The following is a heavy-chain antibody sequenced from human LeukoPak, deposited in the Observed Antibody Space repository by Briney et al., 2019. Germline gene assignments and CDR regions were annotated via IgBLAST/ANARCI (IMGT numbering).Heavy chain of an antibody. CDR1: GYTFTSYG. V-gene: IGHV1-18*01. CDR2: ISAYNGNT. D-gene: IGHD2-2*02. J-gene: IGHJ5*02. CDR3: ARGAIVVVPAAINWFDP. Sequence: ASVKVSCKASGYTFTSYGISWVRQAPGQGLEWMGWISAYNGNTNYAQKLQGRVTITADESTSTAYMELSSLRSEDTAVYYCARGAIVVVPAAINWFDPWGQGTLVTVSS.